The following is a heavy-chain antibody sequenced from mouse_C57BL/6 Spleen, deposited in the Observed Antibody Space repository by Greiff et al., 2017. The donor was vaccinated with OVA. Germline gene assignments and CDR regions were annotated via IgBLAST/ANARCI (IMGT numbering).Heavy chain of an antibody. Sequence: VQLQQSGPELVKPGASVKMSCKASGYPFTDYNMHWVKQSHGKSLEWIGYINPNNGGTSYNQKFKGKATLTVNKSSSTAYMELRSLTSEDSAVYYCTKGGGWLPYYFDYWGQGTTLTVSS. CDR1: GYPFTDYN. CDR3: TKGGGWLPYYFDY. D-gene: IGHD2-2*01. CDR2: INPNNGGT. J-gene: IGHJ2*01. V-gene: IGHV1-22*01.